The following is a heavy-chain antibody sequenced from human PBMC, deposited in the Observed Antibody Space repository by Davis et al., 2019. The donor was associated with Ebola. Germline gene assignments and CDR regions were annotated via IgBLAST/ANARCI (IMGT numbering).Heavy chain of an antibody. Sequence: PGGSLRLSCAASGFTFSSYAMHWVRQAPGKGLEYVSAISSNGGSTYYANSVKGRFTISRDNSKNTLYLQMGSLRAEERDVYYCARGGGGDKLPYYIYYYYYMDVWGKGTTVTVSS. CDR2: ISSNGGST. CDR3: ARGGGGDKLPYYIYYYYYMDV. J-gene: IGHJ6*03. CDR1: GFTFSSYA. D-gene: IGHD3-10*01. V-gene: IGHV3-64*01.